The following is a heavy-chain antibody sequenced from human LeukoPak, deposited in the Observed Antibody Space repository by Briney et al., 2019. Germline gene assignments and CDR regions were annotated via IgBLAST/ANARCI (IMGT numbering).Heavy chain of an antibody. CDR2: ISSSGSTI. V-gene: IGHV3-48*03. D-gene: IGHD3-22*01. CDR1: GFTFSSYE. Sequence: GGSLRLSCAASGFTFSSYEMNWVRQAPGKGLEWVSYISSSGSTIYYADSVKGRFTISRDNSKNTLYLQMNSLRAEDTAVYYCAKDLYITMIVVVTPFDYWGQGTLVTVSS. CDR3: AKDLYITMIVVVTPFDY. J-gene: IGHJ4*02.